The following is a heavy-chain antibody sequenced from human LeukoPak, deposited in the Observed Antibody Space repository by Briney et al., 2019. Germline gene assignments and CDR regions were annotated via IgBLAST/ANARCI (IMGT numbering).Heavy chain of an antibody. CDR3: ARDGTAAGLYFDL. V-gene: IGHV3-7*01. D-gene: IGHD6-13*01. Sequence: GGSLRLSCAVSGFTFSSYWMNWVRQAPGRGLEWVASIKQDGGEKSYVDSVRGRFTISRDNAKNSLYLQMTSLRAEDTAVYYCARDGTAAGLYFDLWGQGSLVTVSS. J-gene: IGHJ4*01. CDR2: IKQDGGEK. CDR1: GFTFSSYW.